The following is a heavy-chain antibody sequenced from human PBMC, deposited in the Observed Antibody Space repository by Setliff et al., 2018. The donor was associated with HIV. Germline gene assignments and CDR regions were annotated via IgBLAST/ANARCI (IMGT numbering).Heavy chain of an antibody. D-gene: IGHD3-22*01. CDR3: ARASYYYDSSGWVDY. Sequence: PGGSLRLSCAASGFTFSDYYMGWIRQAPGKGLEWVSYISSSSSYTNYADSVKGRLTISRDNAKNSLYLQMNSLRAEDTAVYYCARASYYYDSSGWVDYWGQGTLVTVSS. CDR2: ISSSSSYT. V-gene: IGHV3-11*03. CDR1: GFTFSDYY. J-gene: IGHJ4*02.